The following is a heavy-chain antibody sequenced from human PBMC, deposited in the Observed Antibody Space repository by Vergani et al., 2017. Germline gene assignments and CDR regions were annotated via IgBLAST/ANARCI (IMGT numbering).Heavy chain of an antibody. J-gene: IGHJ6*02. V-gene: IGHV1-69*18. Sequence: QVQLVQSGAEVKKPGSSVKVSCKASGGTFSSYAISWVRQAPGQGLEWMGRIIPICGTANYAQKFQGRVTITADESTSTAYMELSSLRSEDTAVYYCAREVGSGINMVRGVTDYCYGMDVWGQGTTVTVSS. CDR3: AREVGSGINMVRGVTDYCYGMDV. CDR2: IIPICGTA. D-gene: IGHD3-10*01. CDR1: GGTFSSYA.